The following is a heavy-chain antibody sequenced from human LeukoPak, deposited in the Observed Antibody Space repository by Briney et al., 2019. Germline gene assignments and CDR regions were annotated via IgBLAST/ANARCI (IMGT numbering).Heavy chain of an antibody. CDR1: GFTFSSYG. CDR3: AKDRGRADSVRGSGSYYIYYYGMDV. CDR2: IRYDGSNK. Sequence: PGGSLRLSCAASGFTFSSYGMHWVRQAPGKGLEWVAFIRYDGSNKYYADSVKGRFTISRDNSKNTLYLQMNSLRAEDTAVYYCAKDRGRADSVRGSGSYYIYYYGMDVWGQGTTVTVSS. V-gene: IGHV3-30*02. D-gene: IGHD3-10*01. J-gene: IGHJ6*02.